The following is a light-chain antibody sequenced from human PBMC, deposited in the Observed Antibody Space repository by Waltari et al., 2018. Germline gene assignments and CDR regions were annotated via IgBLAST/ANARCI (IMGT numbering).Light chain of an antibody. CDR2: AAS. Sequence: DIQMTQSPSSLSASVGDRVTITWRASQSISSYLNWYQQKPGKAPTPLIYAASSLQSGGPSRFSGSGSGTDFTLTISSLQPEDFATYYCQQSYSTPLTFGGGTKVEIK. CDR3: QQSYSTPLT. J-gene: IGKJ4*01. V-gene: IGKV1-39*01. CDR1: QSISSY.